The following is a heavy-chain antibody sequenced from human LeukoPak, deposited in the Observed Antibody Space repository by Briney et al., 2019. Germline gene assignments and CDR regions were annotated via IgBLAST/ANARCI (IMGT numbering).Heavy chain of an antibody. J-gene: IGHJ4*02. D-gene: IGHD3-16*01. CDR1: GYIFSNYG. V-gene: IGHV1-18*01. CDR3: ARDGRFGELFDY. Sequence: SVKVSCKASGYIFSNYGISWVRQAPGQGLEWMGWISAYNGNTNYAQKFQGRVTMTTDTSASTAYMDLRSLRSDDTAVYYCARDGRFGELFDYWGQGTLVTVSS. CDR2: ISAYNGNT.